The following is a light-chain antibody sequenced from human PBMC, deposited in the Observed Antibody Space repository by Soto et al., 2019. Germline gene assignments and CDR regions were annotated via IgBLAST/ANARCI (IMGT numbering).Light chain of an antibody. V-gene: IGKV3-20*01. J-gene: IGKJ3*01. CDR2: GAS. Sequence: EIVLTQSPGTLSLSPGERATLSCRASQSICSNYLAWYQQRPGQAPRLLIFGASYRATGIPDRFSGSGSGTDFTLTISRLEPEDFAVYYCQQYSSSPPEFTFGPGTRVESK. CDR1: QSICSNY. CDR3: QQYSSSPPEFT.